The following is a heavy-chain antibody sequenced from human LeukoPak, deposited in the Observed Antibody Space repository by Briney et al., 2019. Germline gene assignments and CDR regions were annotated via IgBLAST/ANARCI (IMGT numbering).Heavy chain of an antibody. V-gene: IGHV3-23*01. CDR2: ITGSGGSGGST. CDR3: AARCGSDLE. CDR1: GFTFSNCA. J-gene: IGHJ4*02. Sequence: PGGSLRLSCAASGFTFSNCAMSWVRQAPGKGLEWVSTITGSGGSGGSTNYADSVKGRFTISRDNSKNTLYLQMNGLRAEDSAIYYCAARCGSDLEWGQGTLVTVSS. D-gene: IGHD2-21*02.